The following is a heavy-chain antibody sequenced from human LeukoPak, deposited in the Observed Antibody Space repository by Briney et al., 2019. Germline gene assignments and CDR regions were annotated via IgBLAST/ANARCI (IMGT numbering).Heavy chain of an antibody. J-gene: IGHJ4*02. D-gene: IGHD2/OR15-2a*01. V-gene: IGHV3-74*01. CDR2: INSDGSST. Sequence: GGSLRLSCRASGFTFSTYWMHWVRQAPGKGLVWDSRINSDGSSTSYADSVKGRFTISRDNAKNTVYLQMNSLRAEDTAVYYCARELSSDYWGQGTLVTVSS. CDR3: ARELSSDY. CDR1: GFTFSTYW.